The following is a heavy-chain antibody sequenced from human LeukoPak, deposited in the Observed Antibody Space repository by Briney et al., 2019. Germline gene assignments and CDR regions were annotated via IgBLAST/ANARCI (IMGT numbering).Heavy chain of an antibody. Sequence: PSETLSLTCTVSGGSISSYYWSWIRQPPGKGLEWIAYISDIGSINYNPPLKSRVTISLDTSKNQFSLKLSSVTAADPAVYYCAGHHPRNTVNFWGQGTLATVSS. CDR2: ISDIGSI. CDR1: GGSISSYY. J-gene: IGHJ4*02. D-gene: IGHD2/OR15-2a*01. CDR3: AGHHPRNTVNF. V-gene: IGHV4-59*08.